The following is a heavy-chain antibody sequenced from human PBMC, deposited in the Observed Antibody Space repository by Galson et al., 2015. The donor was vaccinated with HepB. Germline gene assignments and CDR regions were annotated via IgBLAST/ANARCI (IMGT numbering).Heavy chain of an antibody. J-gene: IGHJ3*02. V-gene: IGHV3-33*08. CDR1: GFTFSSYG. D-gene: IGHD2-15*01. CDR3: ARATLDTGGGHDAFDI. Sequence: SLRLSCAASGFTFSSYGMHWVRQAPGKGLEWVAVIWYDGSNKYYADSVKGRFTISRDNSKNTLYLQMNSLRAEDTAVYYCARATLDTGGGHDAFDIWGQGTMVTVSS. CDR2: IWYDGSNK.